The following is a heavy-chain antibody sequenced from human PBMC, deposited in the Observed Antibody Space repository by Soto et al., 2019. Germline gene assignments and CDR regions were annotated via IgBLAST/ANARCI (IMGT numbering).Heavy chain of an antibody. Sequence: QVQLVESGGGVVQPGRSLRLSCPASGFTFSSYAMHWVRQAPGKGLEWVAAISYDGSNKYYADSVKGRFTISRDNSKNTLYLQMNSLRVEDTAVCYCAREETWLQFDYWGQGTLVTVSS. D-gene: IGHD5-12*01. J-gene: IGHJ4*02. V-gene: IGHV3-30*04. CDR2: ISYDGSNK. CDR3: AREETWLQFDY. CDR1: GFTFSSYA.